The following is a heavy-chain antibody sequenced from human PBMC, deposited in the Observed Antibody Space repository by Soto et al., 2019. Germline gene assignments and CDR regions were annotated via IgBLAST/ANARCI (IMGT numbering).Heavy chain of an antibody. CDR2: INHSGST. D-gene: IGHD4-17*01. CDR1: GGSFSGYY. Sequence: SETLSLTCAVYGGSFSGYYWSWIRQPPGKGLEWIGEINHSGSTNYNPSLKSRVTISVDTSKNQFSLKLSSVTAADTAVYYCARGSMTTVPTRPYCFDDWGQGTLVTVSS. V-gene: IGHV4-34*01. CDR3: ARGSMTTVPTRPYCFDD. J-gene: IGHJ4*02.